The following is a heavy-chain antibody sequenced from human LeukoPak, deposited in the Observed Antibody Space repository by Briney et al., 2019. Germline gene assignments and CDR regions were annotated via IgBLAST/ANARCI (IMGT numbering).Heavy chain of an antibody. Sequence: SETLSLTYAVYGGSFSGYYWSWIRQPPGKGLEWIGEINHSGSTNYNPSLKSRVTISVDTSKNQFSLKLSSVTAADTAVYYCARGRGLWFGAGDYYYYMDVWGKGTTVTVSS. J-gene: IGHJ6*03. V-gene: IGHV4-34*01. CDR1: GGSFSGYY. CDR3: ARGRGLWFGAGDYYYYMDV. CDR2: INHSGST. D-gene: IGHD3-10*01.